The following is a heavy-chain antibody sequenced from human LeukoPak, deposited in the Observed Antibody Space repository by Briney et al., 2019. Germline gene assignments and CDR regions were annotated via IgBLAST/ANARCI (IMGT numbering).Heavy chain of an antibody. D-gene: IGHD3-3*01. CDR3: ARSSYYDFWSGYDDDPYAFDI. V-gene: IGHV4-4*09. J-gene: IGHJ3*02. CDR2: IYTSGST. Sequence: PSETLSLTCTVSGGSISSYYWSWIRQPPGKGLEWIGYIYTSGSTNYNPSLKSRVTISVDTSKNQFSLKLSSVTAADTAVYYCARSSYYDFWSGYDDDPYAFDIWGQGTMVTVSS. CDR1: GGSISSYY.